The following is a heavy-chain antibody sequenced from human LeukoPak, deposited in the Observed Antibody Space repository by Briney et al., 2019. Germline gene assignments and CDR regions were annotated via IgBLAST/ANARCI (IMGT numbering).Heavy chain of an antibody. J-gene: IGHJ3*02. Sequence: GGSLRLSCAASGSTFSTYWMTWVRQAPGKGLEWVANVKQDGSEKYYVDSVKGRFTISRDNTKNSLYLQMDSLRAEDTAVYFCARVRLVTTQYDAFAMWGQGTMVTVSS. V-gene: IGHV3-7*04. CDR1: GSTFSTYW. CDR3: ARVRLVTTQYDAFAM. CDR2: VKQDGSEK. D-gene: IGHD5-12*01.